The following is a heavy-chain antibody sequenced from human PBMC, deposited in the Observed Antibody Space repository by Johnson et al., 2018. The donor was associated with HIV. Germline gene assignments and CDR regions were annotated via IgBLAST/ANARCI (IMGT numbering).Heavy chain of an antibody. CDR1: GFTFSNYW. CDR2: VNSDGSST. D-gene: IGHD6-19*01. Sequence: VKLVESGGGLVQPGGSLRLSCAASGFTFSNYWMHWVRQAPGKGLVWVSRVNSDGSSTSYADSVKGRFTISRDNAKNTLYLQMNSLRAEDTAVYYCARGKKQWLDEDAFDIWGQGTMVTVSS. V-gene: IGHV3-74*01. CDR3: ARGKKQWLDEDAFDI. J-gene: IGHJ3*02.